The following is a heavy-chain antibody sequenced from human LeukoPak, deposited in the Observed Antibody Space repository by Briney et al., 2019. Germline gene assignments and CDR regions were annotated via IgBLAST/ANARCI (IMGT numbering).Heavy chain of an antibody. CDR1: GFTFSSYS. Sequence: PGGSLRLSCAASGFTFSSYSINWVRQAPGKGLEWVSSISSSSTYIYYADSVKGRFTISRDNAKNSLYLQMNSLRAEDTAVYYCARAPSPLAVAGTDYWGQGTLVTVSS. J-gene: IGHJ4*02. CDR2: ISSSSTYI. CDR3: ARAPSPLAVAGTDY. V-gene: IGHV3-21*01. D-gene: IGHD6-19*01.